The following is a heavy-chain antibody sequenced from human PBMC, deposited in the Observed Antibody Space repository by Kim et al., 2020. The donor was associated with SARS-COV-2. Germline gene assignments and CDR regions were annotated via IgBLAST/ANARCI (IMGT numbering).Heavy chain of an antibody. J-gene: IGHJ4*02. Sequence: SETLSLTCTVSGGSISSYYWSWIRQPPGKGLEWIGYIYYSGSTNYNPSLKSRVTISVDTSKNQFSMKLISVTAADTAVYYCARSSVWGSYRRFFDYWGQGTLVTVSS. CDR1: GGSISSYY. CDR3: ARSSVWGSYRRFFDY. CDR2: IYYSGST. V-gene: IGHV4-59*01. D-gene: IGHD3-16*02.